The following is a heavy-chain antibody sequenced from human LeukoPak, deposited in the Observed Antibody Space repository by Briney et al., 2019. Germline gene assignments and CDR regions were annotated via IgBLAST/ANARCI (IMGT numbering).Heavy chain of an antibody. D-gene: IGHD6-13*01. CDR3: ARVTGYMTEDYFDY. CDR2: IYYSGST. J-gene: IGHJ4*02. CDR1: GGSINSYY. V-gene: IGHV4-59*01. Sequence: SETLSLTCTVSGGSINSYYWSWIRQPPGKGLEWIGYIYYSGSTNYNPSLKSRVTISVDTSKNQFSLRLSSVTAADTAVYYCARVTGYMTEDYFDYCGQGTLITVSS.